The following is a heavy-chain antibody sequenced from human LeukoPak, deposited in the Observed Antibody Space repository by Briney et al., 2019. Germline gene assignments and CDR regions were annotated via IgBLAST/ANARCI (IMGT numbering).Heavy chain of an antibody. D-gene: IGHD3-22*01. J-gene: IGHJ4*02. Sequence: GESLKISCKGSGYSINNYWIDWVRQMPGKGLEWMGIIYPADSDIGYSPSSQGQVTISADKSISTAYLQWSSLKASDTAMYYCARHLDDSSGYYYRTMYYFDYWGQGTLVTVSS. CDR2: IYPADSDI. V-gene: IGHV5-51*01. CDR3: ARHLDDSSGYYYRTMYYFDY. CDR1: GYSINNYW.